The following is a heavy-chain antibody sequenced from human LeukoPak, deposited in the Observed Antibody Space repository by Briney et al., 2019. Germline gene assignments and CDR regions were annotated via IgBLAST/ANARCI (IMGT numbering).Heavy chain of an antibody. Sequence: GGSLRLSCAASGFIFSSYWISWVRQAPGKGLEWVANIKQDGSEKYYVDSVKGRFTISRDNAKNSLYLQMNSLRAEDTAVYYCASHPRHDYGDYGLDYWGREPWSPSPQ. CDR1: GFIFSSYW. D-gene: IGHD4-17*01. J-gene: IGHJ4*02. V-gene: IGHV3-7*03. CDR2: IKQDGSEK. CDR3: ASHPRHDYGDYGLDY.